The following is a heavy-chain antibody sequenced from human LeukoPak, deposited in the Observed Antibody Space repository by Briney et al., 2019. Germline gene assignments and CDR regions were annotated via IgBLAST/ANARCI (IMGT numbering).Heavy chain of an antibody. D-gene: IGHD3-3*01. CDR1: GYTFTSYD. V-gene: IGHV1-8*01. J-gene: IGHJ6*03. Sequence: ASVRVSCKASGYTFTSYDINWVRQATGQGLEWRGWMNPNSGNTGYAQKFQGRVTMTRNTSISTAYMELSSLRSEDTAVYYCARTWYYDFWSGYLNYDYYMDVWGKGTTVTVPS. CDR2: MNPNSGNT. CDR3: ARTWYYDFWSGYLNYDYYMDV.